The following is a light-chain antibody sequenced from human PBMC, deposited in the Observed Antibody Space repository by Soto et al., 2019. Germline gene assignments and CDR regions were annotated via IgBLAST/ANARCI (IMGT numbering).Light chain of an antibody. CDR2: DAS. CDR1: QTISSR. V-gene: IGKV1-5*01. J-gene: IGKJ1*01. Sequence: DIQLTQSPSTLSGSVGDRVALTWRASQTISSRLAWYQQKPGKAPKLLIYDASTLESGVPSRFSGSGSGTEFTLTISSLQPDDFATYYCQQYNGYRWTFGQGTKV. CDR3: QQYNGYRWT.